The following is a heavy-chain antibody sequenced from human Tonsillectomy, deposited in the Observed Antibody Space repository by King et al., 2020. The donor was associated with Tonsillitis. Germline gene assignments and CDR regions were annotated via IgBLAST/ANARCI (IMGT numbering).Heavy chain of an antibody. J-gene: IGHJ2*01. CDR1: GGSISSPNYY. CDR2: MFYSGAT. D-gene: IGHD1/OR15-1a*01. V-gene: IGHV4-39*07. CDR3: ASFSVGTMYVYLDI. Sequence: QLQESGPGLVKPSETLSLTCTVSGGSISSPNYYWGWIRQPPGKGLEWIWTMFYSGATFYNPSLKSRFTIPLATSKNQFSLRLSSLTAADTAFYYCASFSVGTMYVYLDIWGRGTLVTVSS.